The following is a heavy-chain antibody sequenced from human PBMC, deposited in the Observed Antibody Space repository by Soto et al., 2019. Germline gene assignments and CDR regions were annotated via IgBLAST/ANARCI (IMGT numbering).Heavy chain of an antibody. Sequence: QVQLVESGGGVVQPGRSLRLSCAASGFTFSSYGMHWVRQAPGKGLEWVAVIWYDGSNKYYADSVKGRFTISRDNSKNTLNLQMNSLRAEDTAVYYCLSGYDFHFDYWGQGTLVTVSS. CDR1: GFTFSSYG. J-gene: IGHJ4*02. CDR2: IWYDGSNK. CDR3: LSGYDFHFDY. V-gene: IGHV3-33*01. D-gene: IGHD5-12*01.